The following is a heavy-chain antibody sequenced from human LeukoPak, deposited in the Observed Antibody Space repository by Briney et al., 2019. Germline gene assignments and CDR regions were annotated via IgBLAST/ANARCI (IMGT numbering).Heavy chain of an antibody. Sequence: SETLSLTCTVSGGSISSSSYYWGWIRQPPGKGLEWIGSIYYSGSTYYNPSLKSRVTISVDTSKNQFSLKLSSVTAADTAVYYCARRAYCGGDCSHFDYWGQGTLVTLSS. D-gene: IGHD2-21*01. J-gene: IGHJ4*02. CDR3: ARRAYCGGDCSHFDY. CDR1: GGSISSSSYY. CDR2: IYYSGST. V-gene: IGHV4-39*01.